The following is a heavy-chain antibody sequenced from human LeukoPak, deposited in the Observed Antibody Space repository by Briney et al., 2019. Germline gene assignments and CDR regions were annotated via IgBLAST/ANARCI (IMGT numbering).Heavy chain of an antibody. D-gene: IGHD3-10*01. J-gene: IGHJ4*02. CDR2: IYTAGTT. V-gene: IGHV3-53*01. Sequence: GGSLRLSCAGSGFTVSSNFMSWVRQAPGKGLEWVSVIYTAGTTYYADSVKGRFTISRDNSENTLYLQMNSLRAEDTAVYYCARGPRGPARLDYWGQGTLVTVSS. CDR3: ARGPRGPARLDY. CDR1: GFTVSSNF.